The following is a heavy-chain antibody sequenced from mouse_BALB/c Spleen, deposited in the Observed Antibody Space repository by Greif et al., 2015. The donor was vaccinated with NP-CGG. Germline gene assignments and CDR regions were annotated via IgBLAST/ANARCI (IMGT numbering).Heavy chain of an antibody. Sequence: EVHLVESGGGLVKPGGSLKLSCAASGFTFSSYTMSWVRQTPEKRLEWVATISSGGSYTYYPDNVKGRFTVSRDNAKNTLYLQMSSLKSEDTAMYYCTRGGGSYAMDYWGQGTSVTVSS. CDR1: GFTFSSYT. J-gene: IGHJ4*01. V-gene: IGHV5-6-4*01. CDR2: ISSGGSYT. D-gene: IGHD1-1*01. CDR3: TRGGGSYAMDY.